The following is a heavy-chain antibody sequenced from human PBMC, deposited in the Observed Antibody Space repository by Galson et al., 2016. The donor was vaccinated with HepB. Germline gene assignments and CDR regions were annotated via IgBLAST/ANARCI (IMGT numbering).Heavy chain of an antibody. CDR2: LSHDGVTK. V-gene: IGHV3-30-3*01. D-gene: IGHD1-26*01. Sequence: SLRLSCAASEFTFNNCPLHWVRQAPGKGLEWVAVLSHDGVTKFYADSVRARFTISRDKSKTTVYLQMDGLSAEDTAVYYCAREWELGGSFDYWGQGTLVTVSS. J-gene: IGHJ4*02. CDR1: EFTFNNCP. CDR3: AREWELGGSFDY.